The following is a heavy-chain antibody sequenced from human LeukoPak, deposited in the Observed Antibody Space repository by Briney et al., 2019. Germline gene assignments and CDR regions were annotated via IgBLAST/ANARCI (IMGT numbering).Heavy chain of an antibody. J-gene: IGHJ6*03. V-gene: IGHV4-30-4*08. CDR1: GGSISSGDYY. D-gene: IGHD6-19*01. Sequence: PSETLSLTCTVSGGSISSGDYYWSWIREPPGKGLEWIGYIYYSGSTYYNPSLKSRVTISVDTSKNQFSLKLSSVTAADTAVYYCARGPKRIAVAILYYYYMDVWGKGTTVTVSS. CDR2: IYYSGST. CDR3: ARGPKRIAVAILYYYYMDV.